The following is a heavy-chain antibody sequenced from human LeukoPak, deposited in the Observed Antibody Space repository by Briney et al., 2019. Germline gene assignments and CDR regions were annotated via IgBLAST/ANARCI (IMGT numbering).Heavy chain of an antibody. CDR2: ISGSGGST. J-gene: IGHJ6*02. CDR3: ARDRDYGDYYYYYGMDV. V-gene: IGHV3-23*01. CDR1: GFTFSSYA. D-gene: IGHD4-17*01. Sequence: GGSLRLSCAASGFTFSSYAMSWVRQAPGKGLEWVSAISGSGGSTYYADSVKGRFTISRDNSKNTLYLQMNSLRAEDTAVYYCARDRDYGDYYYYYGMDVWGQGTTVTVSS.